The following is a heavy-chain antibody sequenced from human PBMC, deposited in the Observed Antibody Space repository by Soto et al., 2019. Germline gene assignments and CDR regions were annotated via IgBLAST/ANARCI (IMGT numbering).Heavy chain of an antibody. Sequence: QVQLQESGPRLVRPSGALSLTCSVSGASITSGHWWTWVRQSPGEGLEGICEISDRGSAYSNPSLTSRVSLSVDKSQNQFSPRLTSVTAADTAIYYCTRSTHAMNGGSHNMALDDDLVTGMAVWGRGTTVTVSS. CDR1: GASITSGHW. J-gene: IGHJ6*02. D-gene: IGHD3-16*01. V-gene: IGHV4-4*02. CDR2: ISDRGSA. CDR3: TRSTHAMNGGSHNMALDDDLVTGMAV.